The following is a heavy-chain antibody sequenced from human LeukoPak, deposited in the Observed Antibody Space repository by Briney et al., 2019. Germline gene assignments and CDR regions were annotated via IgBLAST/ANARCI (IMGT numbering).Heavy chain of an antibody. Sequence: GGSLRLSCAASGFTFSSYGMHWVRRAPGKGLEWVAFIRYDGSNKYYADSVKGRFTISRDNSKNTLYLQMNSLRAEDTAVYYCAKDGTYYDILTGYYKGAIRPHFDYWGQGTLVTVSS. CDR2: IRYDGSNK. CDR1: GFTFSSYG. V-gene: IGHV3-30*02. D-gene: IGHD3-9*01. CDR3: AKDGTYYDILTGYYKGAIRPHFDY. J-gene: IGHJ4*02.